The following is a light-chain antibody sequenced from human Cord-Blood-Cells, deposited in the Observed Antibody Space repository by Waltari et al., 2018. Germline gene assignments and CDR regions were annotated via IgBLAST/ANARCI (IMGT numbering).Light chain of an antibody. Sequence: QSALTQPASVSGSPGPSLTISCPGSSRYVVRYNLASWYQQHPGKAPKLMIYEGSKRPSGVSNRFSGSKSGNTASLTISGLQAEDEADYYCCSYAGSSTYVFGTGTKVTVL. CDR1: SRYVVRYNL. CDR3: CSYAGSSTYV. V-gene: IGLV2-23*01. CDR2: EGS. J-gene: IGLJ1*01.